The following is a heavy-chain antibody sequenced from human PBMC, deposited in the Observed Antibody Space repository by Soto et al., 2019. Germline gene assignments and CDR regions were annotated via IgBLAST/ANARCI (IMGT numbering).Heavy chain of an antibody. V-gene: IGHV4-31*03. J-gene: IGHJ4*02. Sequence: SETLSLTCTVSGGSISSGGYYWSWIRQHPGKGLERIGYIYYSGSTYYNPSLKSRVTISVDTSKNQFSLKLSSLRSEDTAVYYCATDPSASDYCGGGSCYGHWGQGTLVTVSS. D-gene: IGHD2-15*01. CDR1: GGSISSGGYY. CDR3: ATDPSASDYCGGGSCYGH. CDR2: IYYSGST.